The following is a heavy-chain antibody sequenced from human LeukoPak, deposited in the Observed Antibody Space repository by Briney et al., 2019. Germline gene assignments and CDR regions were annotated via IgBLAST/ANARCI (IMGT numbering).Heavy chain of an antibody. CDR3: ARHCSSTACPFDY. CDR2: IYYSGST. J-gene: IGHJ4*02. D-gene: IGHD2-2*01. CDR1: GGSISSSSHY. Sequence: PSETLSLTCTVSGGSISSSSHYWGWLRQPPGKGLEWIGSIYYSGSTYYNPSLKSRVTISVDTSKNQFSLKLSSMTAADTAVYYCARHCSSTACPFDYWGQGTLVTVSS. V-gene: IGHV4-39*01.